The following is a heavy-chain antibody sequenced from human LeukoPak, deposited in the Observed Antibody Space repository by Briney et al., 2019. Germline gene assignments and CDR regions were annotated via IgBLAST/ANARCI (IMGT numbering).Heavy chain of an antibody. Sequence: ASVKVSCKTSGYSFTTHGINWVRQAPGQGLEWMGWIDTYTGIPSYVQDFTGRFVFSVDTSVSTAYAQIIGLLAEDTAVYYCARGARDGTLDYWGQGTLVTVSS. CDR2: IDTYTGIP. CDR3: ARGARDGTLDY. J-gene: IGHJ4*02. CDR1: GYSFTTHG. V-gene: IGHV7-4-1*02.